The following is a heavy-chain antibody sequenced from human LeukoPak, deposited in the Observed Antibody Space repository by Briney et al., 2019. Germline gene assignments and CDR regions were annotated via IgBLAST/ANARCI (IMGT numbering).Heavy chain of an antibody. Sequence: SETLSLTCAVYGGSFSGYYWSWIRQPPGKGLEWIGEINHSGSTNYNPSLKSRVTISVDTSKNQFSLKLSSVTAADTAVYYCARVGSGWYNGKYYFDYWGQGTLVTVSS. CDR1: GGSFSGYY. D-gene: IGHD6-19*01. V-gene: IGHV4-34*01. CDR2: INHSGST. CDR3: ARVGSGWYNGKYYFDY. J-gene: IGHJ4*02.